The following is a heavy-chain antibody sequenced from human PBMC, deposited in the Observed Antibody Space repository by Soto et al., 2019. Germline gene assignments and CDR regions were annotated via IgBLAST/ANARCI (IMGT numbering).Heavy chain of an antibody. Sequence: GGSLRLSCAASGFTVSSNYMSWVRQAPGKGLEWVSVIYSGGSTYYADSVKGRFTISRDNSKNTLYLQMNSLRAEDTAVYYCARDDRGVGATKNYYYYYGMDVWGQGTTVTVSS. CDR3: ARDDRGVGATKNYYYYYGMDV. D-gene: IGHD1-26*01. CDR2: IYSGGST. CDR1: GFTVSSNY. V-gene: IGHV3-53*01. J-gene: IGHJ6*02.